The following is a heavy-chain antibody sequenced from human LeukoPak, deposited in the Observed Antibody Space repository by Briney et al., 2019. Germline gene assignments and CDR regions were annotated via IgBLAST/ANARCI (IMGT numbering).Heavy chain of an antibody. CDR3: ARDAEYSSSSAFYYYMDV. V-gene: IGHV3-11*04. CDR1: GFTFSDYY. Sequence: GGSLRLSCAASGFTFSDYYMSWIRQAPGKGLEWVSYISSSGSTIYYADSVKGRFTISRDNAKNSLYLRMNSLRAEDTAVYYCARDAEYSSSSAFYYYMDVWGKGTTVTVSS. J-gene: IGHJ6*03. D-gene: IGHD6-6*01. CDR2: ISSSGSTI.